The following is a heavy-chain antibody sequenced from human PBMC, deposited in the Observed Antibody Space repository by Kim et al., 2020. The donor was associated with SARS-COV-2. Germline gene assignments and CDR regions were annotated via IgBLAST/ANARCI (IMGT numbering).Heavy chain of an antibody. CDR2: IIPILGIA. CDR3: ARVKHANPHITMVRGDPYYFDY. D-gene: IGHD3-10*01. V-gene: IGHV1-69*04. CDR1: GGTFSSYA. J-gene: IGHJ4*02. Sequence: SVKVSCKASGGTFSSYAISWVRQAPGQGLEWMGRIIPILGIANYAQKFQGRVTITADKSTSTAYMELSSLRSEDTAVYYCARVKHANPHITMVRGDPYYFDYWGQGTLVTVSS.